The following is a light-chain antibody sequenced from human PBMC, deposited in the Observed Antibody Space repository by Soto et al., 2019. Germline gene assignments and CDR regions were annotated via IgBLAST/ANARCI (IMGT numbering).Light chain of an antibody. Sequence: DIQLTQSPSSLSASVGDRVTITCRASQGISSLLAWYHQKPGKAPKLLIYAASSLQSGVPSRFSGSGSGTEFTLTISSLQPEDFATYYCQQAYSFPLTFGEGTRVEIK. CDR1: QGISSL. CDR2: AAS. CDR3: QQAYSFPLT. J-gene: IGKJ4*01. V-gene: IGKV1D-12*01.